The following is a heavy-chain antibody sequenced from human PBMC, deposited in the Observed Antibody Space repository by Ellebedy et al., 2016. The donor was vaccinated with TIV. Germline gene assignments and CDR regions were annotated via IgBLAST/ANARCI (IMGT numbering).Heavy chain of an antibody. Sequence: PGGSLRLSCTASGFTFSTYGMHWVRQAPGKGLEWVGVISYHGTNKYYADSVKGRFTISRDNSKNTRYLQMNSLRAEDTAVYYCARHGRGMDVWGQGTTVTVSS. CDR3: ARHGRGMDV. CDR1: GFTFSTYG. J-gene: IGHJ6*02. V-gene: IGHV3-30*03. CDR2: ISYHGTNK.